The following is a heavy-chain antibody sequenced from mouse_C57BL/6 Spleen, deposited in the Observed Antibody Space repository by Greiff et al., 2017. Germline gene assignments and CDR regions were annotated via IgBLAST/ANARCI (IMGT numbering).Heavy chain of an antibody. V-gene: IGHV1-22*01. CDR1: GYTFTDYN. Sequence: EVQLQQSGPELVKPGASVKMSCKASGYTFTDYNMHWVKQSHGKSLEWIGYINPNNGGTSYNQKFKGKATLTVNKSSSTAYMELRSLTSEDSAVYYCARGSYDGYPAWFAYWGQGTLVTVSA. CDR3: ARGSYDGYPAWFAY. CDR2: INPNNGGT. D-gene: IGHD2-3*01. J-gene: IGHJ3*01.